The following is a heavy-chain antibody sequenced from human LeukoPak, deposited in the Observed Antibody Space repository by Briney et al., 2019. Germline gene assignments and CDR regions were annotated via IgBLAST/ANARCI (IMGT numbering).Heavy chain of an antibody. CDR1: GFNFSTYD. Sequence: GGSLRLSCAASGFNFSTYDMHWVRQAPGKGLQWVAFIRSDGSDKYYGDSVKGRFTISRDNSKNTLYLQMNSLRAEDTAVYYCANLEYYSSGWYDYYYYMDVWGKGTTVTVSS. CDR3: ANLEYYSSGWYDYYYYMDV. V-gene: IGHV3-30*02. CDR2: IRSDGSDK. J-gene: IGHJ6*03. D-gene: IGHD6-19*01.